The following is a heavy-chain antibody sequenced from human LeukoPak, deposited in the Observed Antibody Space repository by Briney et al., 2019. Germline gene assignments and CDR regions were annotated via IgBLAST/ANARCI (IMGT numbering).Heavy chain of an antibody. Sequence: PGGSLRLSCAASGFTFSSYGMHWVRQAPGKGLEWVAAIWYDGSNKYYADSVKGRFTISRDNSKNTLYLQMNSLRAEDTAVYYCARTMRPILTGYYSLDYWGQGTLVTVSS. D-gene: IGHD3-9*01. J-gene: IGHJ4*02. CDR1: GFTFSSYG. CDR3: ARTMRPILTGYYSLDY. CDR2: IWYDGSNK. V-gene: IGHV3-33*01.